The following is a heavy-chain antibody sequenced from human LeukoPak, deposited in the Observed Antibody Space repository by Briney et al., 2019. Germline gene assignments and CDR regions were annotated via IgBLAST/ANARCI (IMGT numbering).Heavy chain of an antibody. V-gene: IGHV1-2*02. D-gene: IGHD6-19*01. CDR2: INPNSGGT. Sequence: ASVKVSCKASGYTFTGYYMHWVRQAPGQGLEWMGWINPNSGGTNYAQKFQGRVTMTRDTSISTAYMELSRLRSDDTAVYYCARGRGPPRRAVAGNLDYWGQGTLVTVSS. J-gene: IGHJ4*02. CDR1: GYTFTGYY. CDR3: ARGRGPPRRAVAGNLDY.